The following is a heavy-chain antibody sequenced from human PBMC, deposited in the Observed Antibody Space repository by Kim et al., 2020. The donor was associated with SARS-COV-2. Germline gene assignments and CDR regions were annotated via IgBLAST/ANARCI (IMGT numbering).Heavy chain of an antibody. V-gene: IGHV3-30*04. CDR1: GFTFSSYA. Sequence: GGSLRLSCAASGFTFSSYAMHWVRQAPGKGLEWVAVISYDGSNKYYADSVKGRFTISRDNSKNTLYLQMNSLRAEDTAVYYCAREGPGSYYYGSGSLYYYDYGMDVWGQEATVTVSS. J-gene: IGHJ6*02. CDR2: ISYDGSNK. D-gene: IGHD3-10*01. CDR3: AREGPGSYYYGSGSLYYYDYGMDV.